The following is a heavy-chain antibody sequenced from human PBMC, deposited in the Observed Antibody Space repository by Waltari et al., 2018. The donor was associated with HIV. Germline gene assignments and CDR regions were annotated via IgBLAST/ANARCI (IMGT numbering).Heavy chain of an antibody. CDR3: ARDRFPDGYNDY. D-gene: IGHD5-12*01. CDR1: GGSISGYY. Sequence: QVQLQESGPGLVKPSETLSLTCTVSGGSISGYYWSWIRQPPGKGLEWIGYIYYSGSTNYNPSLKSRVTISVGTSKNQFSLKLSSVTAADTAVYYCARDRFPDGYNDYWGQGTLVTVSS. J-gene: IGHJ4*02. CDR2: IYYSGST. V-gene: IGHV4-59*01.